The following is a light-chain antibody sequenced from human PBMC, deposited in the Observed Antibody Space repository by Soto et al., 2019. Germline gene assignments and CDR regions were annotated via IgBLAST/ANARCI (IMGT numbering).Light chain of an antibody. Sequence: DIQMTQSPSFLSASLGVRVTITCRASQTISSFLYWYQQRPGKAPKLLIYATSNLHSGVPSRFSGAGSGTDFTLIINSLQPEDFATYYCQQSYSTPYTFGQGTKL. J-gene: IGKJ2*01. CDR1: QTISSF. V-gene: IGKV1-39*01. CDR2: ATS. CDR3: QQSYSTPYT.